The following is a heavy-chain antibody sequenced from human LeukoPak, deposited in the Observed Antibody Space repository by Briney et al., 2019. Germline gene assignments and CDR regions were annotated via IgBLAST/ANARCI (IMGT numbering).Heavy chain of an antibody. CDR2: ISGSGGST. V-gene: IGHV3-23*01. CDR3: AKNKGLYSSGWYVGY. CDR1: GFTFSSYA. J-gene: IGHJ4*01. D-gene: IGHD6-19*01. Sequence: GGSLRLSCAASGFTFSSYAMSWVRQAPGQGLEWVSAISGSGGSTYYADSVKGRFTISRDNSKNTLYLQMNSLRAEDTAVYYCAKNKGLYSSGWYVGYWGHGTLVTVSS.